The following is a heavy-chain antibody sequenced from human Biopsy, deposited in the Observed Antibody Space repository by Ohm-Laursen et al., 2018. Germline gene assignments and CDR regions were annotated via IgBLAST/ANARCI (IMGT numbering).Heavy chain of an antibody. J-gene: IGHJ5*02. Sequence: SLRLSCTAPGFTFSSYAMTWVRQAPGKGLEWVSVINTSGGSTHYAVSVKGRFTISRDNSKNTLYLRMNSLRAEDTAVYYCAKEVFSAVGTSGFDPWGQGTLVTVSS. CDR3: AKEVFSAVGTSGFDP. D-gene: IGHD1/OR15-1a*01. CDR1: GFTFSSYA. V-gene: IGHV3-23*01. CDR2: INTSGGST.